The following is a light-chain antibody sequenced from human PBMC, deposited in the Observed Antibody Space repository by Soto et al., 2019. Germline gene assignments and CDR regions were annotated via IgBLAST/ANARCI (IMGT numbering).Light chain of an antibody. CDR1: HSLGGSY. CDR3: QQHGSRYPT. J-gene: IGKJ1*01. Sequence: VLTQDACTLSLSPGKRATLSFSARHSLGGSYLACYQQQPGEKPTLLLNGASIRANGSPDRFSGSGSGTELTPTTISLQHQDFVVYYCQQHGSRYPTFGQGTKVDIK. CDR2: GAS. V-gene: IGKV3-20*01.